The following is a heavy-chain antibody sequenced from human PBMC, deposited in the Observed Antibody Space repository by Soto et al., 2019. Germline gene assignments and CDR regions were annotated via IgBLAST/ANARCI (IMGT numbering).Heavy chain of an antibody. J-gene: IGHJ6*02. V-gene: IGHV1-18*01. CDR1: GYTFNNYG. CDR3: ARVAITLIRGLRVDFYSMDV. Sequence: ASVKVSCKASGYTFNNYGITWVRQAPGQGLEWLGWISVYNGNKNYAKKVQGRVSMTADTSTSTAHMELRSLQSDDTAVYFCARVAITLIRGLRVDFYSMDVWGQGTTVTVSS. D-gene: IGHD3-10*01. CDR2: ISVYNGNK.